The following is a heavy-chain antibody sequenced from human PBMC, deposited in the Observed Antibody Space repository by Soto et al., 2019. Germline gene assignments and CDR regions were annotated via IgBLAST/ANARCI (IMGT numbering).Heavy chain of an antibody. J-gene: IGHJ4*02. D-gene: IGHD6-19*01. CDR2: INSDGSST. CDR1: GFTFSSYW. V-gene: IGHV3-74*01. CDR3: AVAVAGPTAIGY. Sequence: LSCAASGFTFSSYWMHWVRQAPGKGLVWVSRINSDGSSTSXADSVKGRFTISRDNAKNTLYLQMNSLRAEDTAVYYCAVAVAGPTAIGYWGQGTLVTVSS.